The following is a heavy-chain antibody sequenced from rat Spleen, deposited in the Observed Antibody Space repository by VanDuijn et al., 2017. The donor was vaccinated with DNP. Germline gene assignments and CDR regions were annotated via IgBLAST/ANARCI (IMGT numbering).Heavy chain of an antibody. CDR3: KVGAQY. CDR2: ISYDGSST. CDR1: GFTFNNYF. D-gene: IGHD5-1*01. Sequence: EVQLVESGGGLVQPGRSLKLSCEVSGFTFNNYFMAWVRQAPKKGLEWVATISYDGSSTYYRDSVKGRFTISRDNAKSTLFLQMNSLRSEDTATYYCKVGAQYWGQGVMVTVSS. J-gene: IGHJ2*01. V-gene: IGHV5-7*01.